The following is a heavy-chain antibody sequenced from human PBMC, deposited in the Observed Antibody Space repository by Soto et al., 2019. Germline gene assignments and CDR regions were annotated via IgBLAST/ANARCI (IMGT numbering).Heavy chain of an antibody. Sequence: ASVKVSCKALGYTSSSYGIHWVRQSPGQGLQWVGWVHPDSGGTNVAQAFQDRVTMTADTSITTAYMDLARLRPDDTAIFYCARGAQGFFPVSGIYFYFDHWGQGTPVTVSS. J-gene: IGHJ4*02. CDR3: ARGAQGFFPVSGIYFYFDH. CDR2: VHPDSGGT. CDR1: GYTSSSYG. D-gene: IGHD3-22*01. V-gene: IGHV1-2*02.